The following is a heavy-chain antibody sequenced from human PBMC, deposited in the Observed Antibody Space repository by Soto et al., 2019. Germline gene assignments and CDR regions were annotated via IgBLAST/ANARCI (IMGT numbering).Heavy chain of an antibody. J-gene: IGHJ6*02. D-gene: IGHD3-3*01. CDR3: ARDQQGGFLYYDFWSGSPMDV. V-gene: IGHV3-33*01. Sequence: GGSLRLSCVASGFTFSSYGMHWVRQAPGKGLEWVAVIWYDGSNKYYADSVKGRFTISRDNSKNTLYLQMNSLRAEDTAVYYCARDQQGGFLYYDFWSGSPMDVWGQGTTVTVSS. CDR1: GFTFSSYG. CDR2: IWYDGSNK.